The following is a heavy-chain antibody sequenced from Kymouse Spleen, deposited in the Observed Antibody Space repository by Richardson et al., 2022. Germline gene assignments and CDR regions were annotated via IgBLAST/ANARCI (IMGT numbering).Heavy chain of an antibody. CDR2: IYYSGST. CDR1: GGSISSGGYY. CDR3: ARDQSIAARPEYYYYYYGMDV. V-gene: IGHV4-31*03. Sequence: QVQLQESGPGLVKPSQTLSLTCTVSGGSISSGGYYWSWIRQHPGKGLEWIGYIYYSGSTYYNPSLKSRVTISVDTSKNQFSLKLSSVTAADTAVYYCARDQSIAARPEYYYYYYGMDVWGQGTTVTVSS. D-gene: IGHD6-6*01. J-gene: IGHJ6*02.